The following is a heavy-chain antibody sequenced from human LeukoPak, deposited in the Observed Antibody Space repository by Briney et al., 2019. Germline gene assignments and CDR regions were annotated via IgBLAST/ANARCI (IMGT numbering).Heavy chain of an antibody. CDR3: AKDQRDWNDAASDY. CDR2: IYSGGST. V-gene: IGHV3-66*01. D-gene: IGHD1-1*01. Sequence: GGSLRLSCAASGFIVSNNYMNWVRQAPGKGLEWVSIIYSGGSTYYADSVKGRFTVSRDTSKNTVFLQMNSLRAEDTAVYYCAKDQRDWNDAASDYWGQGTLVTVSS. J-gene: IGHJ4*02. CDR1: GFIVSNNY.